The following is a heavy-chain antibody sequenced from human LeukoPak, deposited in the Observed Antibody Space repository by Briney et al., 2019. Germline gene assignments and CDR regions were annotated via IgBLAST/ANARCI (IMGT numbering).Heavy chain of an antibody. CDR3: ARALLWFGEPSHIDY. V-gene: IGHV1-2*02. Sequence: GASVKVSCKTSGYTFTNFYLHWVRQAPGQGLEWMGWINPNSGGTNYAQRFQGRVTMTRDTSISTAYMELRSLRSDDTAVYYCARALLWFGEPSHIDYWGQGTLVTASS. CDR1: GYTFTNFY. J-gene: IGHJ4*02. CDR2: INPNSGGT. D-gene: IGHD3-10*01.